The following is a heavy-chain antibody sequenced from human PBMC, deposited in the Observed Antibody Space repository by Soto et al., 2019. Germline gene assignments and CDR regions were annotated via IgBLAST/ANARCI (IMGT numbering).Heavy chain of an antibody. Sequence: GGSLGLSCAASGFTFSSYAMHWVRQAPGKGLEWVAVISYDGSNKYYADSVKGRFTISRDNSKNTLYLQMNSLRAEDTAVYYCAREIDPTTETAGCFGYWAPGTVVTVSS. V-gene: IGHV3-30-3*01. J-gene: IGHJ4*02. CDR2: ISYDGSNK. CDR3: AREIDPTTETAGCFGY. CDR1: GFTFSSYA. D-gene: IGHD4-4*01.